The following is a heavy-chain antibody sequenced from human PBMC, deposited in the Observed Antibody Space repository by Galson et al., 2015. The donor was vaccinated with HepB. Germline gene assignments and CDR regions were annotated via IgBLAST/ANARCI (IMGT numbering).Heavy chain of an antibody. Sequence: SLRLSCAASGFTFSDYYMSWIRQAPGKGLEWVSFISGGSSSIYYADSVKGRFTISRDNAKNSLYLQMNSLRAEDTAVYYCAGSNGFFSGLTLWGQGTLVTVSS. CDR2: ISGGSSSI. V-gene: IGHV3-11*04. CDR3: AGSNGFFSGLTL. CDR1: GFTFSDYY. D-gene: IGHD3-22*01. J-gene: IGHJ4*02.